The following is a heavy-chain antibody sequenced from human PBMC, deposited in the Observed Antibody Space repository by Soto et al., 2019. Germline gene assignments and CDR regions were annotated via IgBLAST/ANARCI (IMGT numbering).Heavy chain of an antibody. D-gene: IGHD4-17*01. J-gene: IGHJ5*02. CDR3: ARDRPLYGDYADNWFDP. Sequence: QVQLQQWGAGLLKPSETLSLTCAVYGGSFSGYYWSWIRQPPGKGLEWIGEINHSGSTNYNPSLKRRVTISVDTSKNQFSLKLSSVTAADTAVYYCARDRPLYGDYADNWFDPWGQGTLVTVSS. CDR1: GGSFSGYY. CDR2: INHSGST. V-gene: IGHV4-34*01.